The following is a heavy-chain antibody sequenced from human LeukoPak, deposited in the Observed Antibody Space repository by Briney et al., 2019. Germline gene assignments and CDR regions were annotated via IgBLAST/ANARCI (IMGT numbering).Heavy chain of an antibody. V-gene: IGHV3-30*18. D-gene: IGHD5-18*01. CDR1: GFTFSSYG. J-gene: IGHJ4*02. CDR2: LSYDGSNK. Sequence: GSLRLSCAASGFTFSSYGMHWVRQAPGKGLEWVAVLSYDGSNKYYAGSVKGRFTISRDNSKNTLYLQMNSLRAEDTGVYYCAKDRGGYSYGSYYFDYWGQGTLVTVSS. CDR3: AKDRGGYSYGSYYFDY.